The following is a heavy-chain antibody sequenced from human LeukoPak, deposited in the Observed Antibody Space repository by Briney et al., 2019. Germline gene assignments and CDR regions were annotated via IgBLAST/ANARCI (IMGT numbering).Heavy chain of an antibody. V-gene: IGHV4-39*01. CDR2: IYYSGST. Sequence: SETLSLTCTVSGGSISNSRHYWGWIRQPPGKGLGWIGSIYYSGSTYYNPSLKSRVTISVDASKNQFSLKLSSVTAADTAVYYCARVSSSSRPNFDYWGQGTLVTVSS. D-gene: IGHD6-6*01. CDR1: GGSISNSRHY. J-gene: IGHJ4*02. CDR3: ARVSSSSRPNFDY.